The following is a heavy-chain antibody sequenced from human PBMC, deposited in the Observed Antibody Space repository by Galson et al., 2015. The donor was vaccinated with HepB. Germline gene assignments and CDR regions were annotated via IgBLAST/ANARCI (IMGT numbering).Heavy chain of an antibody. D-gene: IGHD5-24*01. V-gene: IGHV1-69*04. CDR2: IIPILGIA. Sequence: SVKVSCKASGGTFSSYAISWVRQAPGQGLEWMGRIIPILGIANYAQKFQGRVTITADKSTSTAYMELSSLRSEDTAVYYCARGRKSRDGYMGYWGQGTLVTVSS. CDR1: GGTFSSYA. CDR3: ARGRKSRDGYMGY. J-gene: IGHJ4*02.